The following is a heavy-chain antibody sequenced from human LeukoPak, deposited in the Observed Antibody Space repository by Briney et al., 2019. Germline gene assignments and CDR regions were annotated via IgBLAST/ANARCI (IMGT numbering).Heavy chain of an antibody. CDR3: TTRSPARYCSDGACYSSADY. Sequence: GGSLRLSCAASGFSLSDAWMNWVRQAPGKGLEWVGHTAPVKGRFTISRDDSKDTLYLQMNSLNTEDTAMYYCTTRSPARYCSDGACYSSADYWGQGTLVTVSS. V-gene: IGHV3-15*07. CDR1: GFSLSDAW. J-gene: IGHJ4*02. D-gene: IGHD2-15*01.